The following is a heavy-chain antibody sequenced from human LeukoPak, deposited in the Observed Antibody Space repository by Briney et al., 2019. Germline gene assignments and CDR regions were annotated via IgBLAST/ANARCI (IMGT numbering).Heavy chain of an antibody. Sequence: GASVKVSCKASGGTFSSYAISWVRQAPGQGLEWMGIIYPADSDIRYSPSFQGQVTISADKSISTAYLQWSSLKASDTAMYYCARQEYCSGGSCYTWFDPWGQGTLVTVSS. D-gene: IGHD2-15*01. CDR2: IYPADSDI. V-gene: IGHV5-51*01. CDR1: GGTFSSYA. CDR3: ARQEYCSGGSCYTWFDP. J-gene: IGHJ5*02.